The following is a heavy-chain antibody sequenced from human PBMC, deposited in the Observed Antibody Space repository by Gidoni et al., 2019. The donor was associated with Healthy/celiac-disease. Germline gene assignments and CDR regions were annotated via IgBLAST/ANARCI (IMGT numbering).Heavy chain of an antibody. CDR1: GFTFSSYS. CDR2: ISSSSSYI. D-gene: IGHD3-22*01. Sequence: EVQLVESGGGLVKPGGSLRLSCAASGFTFSSYSMNWVRQAPGKGLEWVSSISSSSSYIYYADSVKGRFTISRDNAKNSLYLQMNSLRAEDTAVYYCASLEGYYDSSGYGMDVWGQGTTVTVSS. CDR3: ASLEGYYDSSGYGMDV. V-gene: IGHV3-21*01. J-gene: IGHJ6*02.